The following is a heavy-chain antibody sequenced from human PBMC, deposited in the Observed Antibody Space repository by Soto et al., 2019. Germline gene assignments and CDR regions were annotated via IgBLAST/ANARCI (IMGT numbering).Heavy chain of an antibody. V-gene: IGHV3-23*01. Sequence: PGDYLILSYTASGFTFSSPAMPWVRQAAGKGLEWVAGLSDSGISIYYADSVKDRLTISRDNSKNTLYLQIHTLRAEDTAVYYCAKVSSSWYAGFFDLWGQGT. CDR1: GFTFSSPA. CDR3: AKVSSSWYAGFFDL. CDR2: LSDSGISI. J-gene: IGHJ4*02. D-gene: IGHD6-13*01.